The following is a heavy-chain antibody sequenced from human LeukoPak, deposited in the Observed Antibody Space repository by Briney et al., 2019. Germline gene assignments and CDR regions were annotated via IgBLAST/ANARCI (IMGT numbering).Heavy chain of an antibody. Sequence: SETLSLTCTVSGGSISSSSYYWGWIRQPPGKGLEWIGSIHYSGSTNYNPSLKSRVTISVDTSKNQFSLKLSSVTPADTAVYYCARGYCSGGSCYSYYYYNYMDVWGKGTTVTVSS. CDR3: ARGYCSGGSCYSYYYYNYMDV. V-gene: IGHV4-39*07. CDR2: IHYSGST. J-gene: IGHJ6*03. D-gene: IGHD2-15*01. CDR1: GGSISSSSYY.